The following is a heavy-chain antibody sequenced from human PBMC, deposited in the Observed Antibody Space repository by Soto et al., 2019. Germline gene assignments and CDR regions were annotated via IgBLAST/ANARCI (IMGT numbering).Heavy chain of an antibody. CDR1: GFTFSSYA. Sequence: GGSLRLSCAASGFTFSSYAMHWVRQAPGKGLEWVAVISYDGSNKYYADSVKGRFTISRDNSKNTLYLQMNSLRAEDTAVYYCARDRYSSGWERYYYYYGMDVWGQGTTVTVSS. V-gene: IGHV3-30-3*01. J-gene: IGHJ6*02. CDR2: ISYDGSNK. CDR3: ARDRYSSGWERYYYYYGMDV. D-gene: IGHD6-19*01.